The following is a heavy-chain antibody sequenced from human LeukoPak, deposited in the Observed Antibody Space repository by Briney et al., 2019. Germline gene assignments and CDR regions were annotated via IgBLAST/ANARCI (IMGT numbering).Heavy chain of an antibody. CDR3: ARDRGRATWFDP. V-gene: IGHV4-59*01. Sequence: SETLSLTCTVSGGSITSYYWHWIRQPPGKGLEWIGYIYYSGSTNYNPSLKSRVTVSVDTSRKQFSLKLHSVSAADTAVYYCARDRGRATWFDPWGQGTVVTVSS. CDR2: IYYSGST. D-gene: IGHD3-10*01. J-gene: IGHJ5*02. CDR1: GGSITSYY.